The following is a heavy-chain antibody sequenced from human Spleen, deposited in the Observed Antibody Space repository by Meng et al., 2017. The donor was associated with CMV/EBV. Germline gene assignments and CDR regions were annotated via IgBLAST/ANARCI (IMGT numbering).Heavy chain of an antibody. CDR2: INHSGST. Sequence: SETLSLTCAVYGGSFSGYYWNWIRQPPGKGLEWIGEINHSGSTNNNPSLKSRVTISVDTSKNQFSLKLSSVTAADTAVYYCATEVLYYYYGMDVWGQGTTVTVSS. V-gene: IGHV4-34*01. CDR3: ATEVLYYYYGMDV. D-gene: IGHD2/OR15-2a*01. CDR1: GGSFSGYY. J-gene: IGHJ6*02.